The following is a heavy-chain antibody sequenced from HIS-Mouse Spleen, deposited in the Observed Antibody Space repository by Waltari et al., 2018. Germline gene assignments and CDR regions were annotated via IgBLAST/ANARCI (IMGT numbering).Heavy chain of an antibody. J-gene: IGHJ2*01. CDR1: GGSISSSSFY. Sequence: QLQLQESGPGLVKPSETLSLTCTVSGGSISSSSFYWGWIRQPPGKGLEWIGGIYYSGGTYSNPSRRIRVTISVDTSKNQFSLKLSSVTAADTAVYYCAREIPYSSSWYDWYFDLWGRGTLVTVSS. V-gene: IGHV4-39*07. CDR2: IYYSGGT. D-gene: IGHD6-13*01. CDR3: AREIPYSSSWYDWYFDL.